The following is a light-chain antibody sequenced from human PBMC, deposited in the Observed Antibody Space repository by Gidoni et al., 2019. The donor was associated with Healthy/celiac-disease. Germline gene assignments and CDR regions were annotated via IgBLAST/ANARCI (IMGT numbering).Light chain of an antibody. CDR1: QSVSSN. V-gene: IGKV3-15*01. Sequence: EIVMTQSPATLSVSPGERATLSCRASQSVSSNLAWYQQKPGQAPRLLIYGASTRATGIPARFSGSGSGTEFTLTISSLQSEDSAVYYCQQYNNWPFTFGPGTKVEFK. CDR2: GAS. J-gene: IGKJ3*01. CDR3: QQYNNWPFT.